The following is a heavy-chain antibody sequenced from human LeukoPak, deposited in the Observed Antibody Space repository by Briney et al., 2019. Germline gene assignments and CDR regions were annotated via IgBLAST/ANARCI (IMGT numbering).Heavy chain of an antibody. CDR3: ARFSTVTTGDAFDI. Sequence: GGSLRLSCAASGFTFSSYSMNWVRQAPGKGLEWVSYIGSSSSTIYYADSVKGRFTISRDNAKNSLYLQMNSLRDEDTAVYYCARFSTVTTGDAFDIWGQGTMVTVSS. V-gene: IGHV3-48*02. J-gene: IGHJ3*02. D-gene: IGHD4-17*01. CDR2: IGSSSSTI. CDR1: GFTFSSYS.